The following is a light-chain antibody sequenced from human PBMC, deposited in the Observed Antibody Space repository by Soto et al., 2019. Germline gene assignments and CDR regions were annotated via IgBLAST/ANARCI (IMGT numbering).Light chain of an antibody. V-gene: IGLV2-14*01. J-gene: IGLJ1*01. CDR2: EVS. CDR1: SSDVGGYNY. CDR3: SSYTSSSPYV. Sequence: QSALTQPASVSGSPGQSITISCTGTSSDVGGYNYVSWYQQHPGKAPKLMIYEVSNRPSWVSNRFSGSKSGNTASLTISGLQAEEEADYYCSSYTSSSPYVFGTGTKLTVL.